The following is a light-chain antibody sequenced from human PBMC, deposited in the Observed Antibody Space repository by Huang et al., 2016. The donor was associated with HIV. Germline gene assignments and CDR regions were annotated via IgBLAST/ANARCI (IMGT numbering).Light chain of an antibody. V-gene: IGKV1-5*03. CDR3: QQYNAYPWT. CDR2: KAA. J-gene: IGKJ1*01. CDR1: QTITWW. Sequence: DIQMTQSPSTLSAFIGDRVTINCRASQTITWWWAWYQQKPGKAPKVLIYKAASLESGVPSRFIGSGSGTEFTLTISSLQPDDFATYYCQQYNAYPWTFGQGTKVEI.